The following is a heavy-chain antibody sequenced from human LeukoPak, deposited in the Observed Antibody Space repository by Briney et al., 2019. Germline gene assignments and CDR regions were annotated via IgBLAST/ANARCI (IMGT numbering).Heavy chain of an antibody. CDR2: INHSGST. D-gene: IGHD6-13*01. J-gene: IGHJ4*02. Sequence: PSETLSLTCAVYGGSFSGYYWSWIRQPPGKGLEWIGEINHSGSTNYNPSLKSRVTISVDTSKNQFSLKLSSVTAADTAVYYCASQAQQLAPSDYWGQGTLVTVSS. CDR1: GGSFSGYY. CDR3: ASQAQQLAPSDY. V-gene: IGHV4-34*01.